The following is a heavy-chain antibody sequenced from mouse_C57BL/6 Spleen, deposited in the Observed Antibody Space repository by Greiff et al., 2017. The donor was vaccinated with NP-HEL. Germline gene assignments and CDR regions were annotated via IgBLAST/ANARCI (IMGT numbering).Heavy chain of an antibody. Sequence: VKLMESGPELVKPGASVKISCKASGYAFSSSWMNWVKQRPGKGLEWIGRIYPGDGDTNYNGKFKGKATLTADKSSSTAYMQLSSLTSEDSAVYFCARVATVVDPLDYWGQGTTLTVSS. J-gene: IGHJ2*01. CDR3: ARVATVVDPLDY. D-gene: IGHD1-1*01. V-gene: IGHV1-82*01. CDR1: GYAFSSSW. CDR2: IYPGDGDT.